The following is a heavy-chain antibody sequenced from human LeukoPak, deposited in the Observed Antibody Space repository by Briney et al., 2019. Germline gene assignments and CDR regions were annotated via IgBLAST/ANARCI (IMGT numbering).Heavy chain of an antibody. D-gene: IGHD3-16*02. V-gene: IGHV4-4*07. CDR3: ASQRTMITFGGVIVDDAFDI. CDR2: IYTSGST. J-gene: IGHJ3*02. Sequence: SETLSLTCTVSGGSISSYYWSWIRQPAGKGLEWIGRIYTSGSTNYNPSLKSRVTMSVDTSKDQFSLKLSSVTAADTAVYYCASQRTMITFGGVIVDDAFDIWGQGTMVTVSS. CDR1: GGSISSYY.